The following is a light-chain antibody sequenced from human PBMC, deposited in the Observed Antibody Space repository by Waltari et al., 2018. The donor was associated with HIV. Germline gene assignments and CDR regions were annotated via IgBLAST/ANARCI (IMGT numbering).Light chain of an antibody. V-gene: IGLV4-69*01. J-gene: IGLJ3*02. CDR2: LNTDGSH. Sequence: QPVLTQSPSASASLGASVKLPCTLSSGHTSNAIAWHQQQPEKGPRFLLKLNTDGSHDRGDGIPDRFSGSSSGAERYLTISSLQSEDEADYYCQAWDAGIRVFGGGTKLTVL. CDR3: QAWDAGIRV. CDR1: SGHTSNA.